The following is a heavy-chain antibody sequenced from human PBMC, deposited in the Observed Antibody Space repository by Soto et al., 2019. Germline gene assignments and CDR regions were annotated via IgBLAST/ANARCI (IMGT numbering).Heavy chain of an antibody. CDR2: IYYSGST. CDR3: ARYGDYPTSFDY. CDR1: GGSISSYY. J-gene: IGHJ4*02. D-gene: IGHD4-17*01. Sequence: PSETLSLTCTVSGGSISSYYWSWIRQPPGKGLEWIGYIYYSGSTNYNPSLKSRVTISVDTSKNQFSLKLSSVTAADTAVYYCARYGDYPTSFDYWGQGTLVTVSS. V-gene: IGHV4-59*08.